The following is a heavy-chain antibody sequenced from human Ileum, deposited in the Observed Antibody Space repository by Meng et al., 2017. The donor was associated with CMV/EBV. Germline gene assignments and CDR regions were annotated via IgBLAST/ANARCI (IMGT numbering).Heavy chain of an antibody. J-gene: IGHJ3*01. V-gene: IGHV2-5*02. CDR1: GFSLSTNGVG. Sequence: QITLKEAVPTLVKPTQTLTLTCTFSGFSLSTNGVGVGWIRQPPGKALEWLAVIYWDDDKRYSPSLKSRLTITKDTSKNQVVLTLTNMDPVDTATYYCAYRRREVSSWAFDVWGQGTMVTVSS. CDR3: AYRRREVSSWAFDV. CDR2: IYWDDDK.